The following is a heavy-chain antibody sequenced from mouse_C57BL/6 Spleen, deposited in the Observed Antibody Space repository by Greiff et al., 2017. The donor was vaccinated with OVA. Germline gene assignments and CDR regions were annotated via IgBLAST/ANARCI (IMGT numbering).Heavy chain of an antibody. D-gene: IGHD2-13*01. Sequence: QVQLQQPGPELVKPGASVKLSCKASGYTFTSYWMHWVKQRPGQGLEWIGNINPSNGGTNYYEQFQSKATLTVDKSSSTPYMQLSSLTSEDSTVYYCARVVRDYFDYWGQGTTLTVSS. V-gene: IGHV1-53*01. CDR1: GYTFTSYW. CDR3: ARVVRDYFDY. J-gene: IGHJ2*01. CDR2: INPSNGGT.